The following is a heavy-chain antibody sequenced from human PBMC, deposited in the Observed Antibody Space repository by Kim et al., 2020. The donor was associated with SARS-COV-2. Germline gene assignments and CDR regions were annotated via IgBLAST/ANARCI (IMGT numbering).Heavy chain of an antibody. CDR3: ARGAGLQLTSWFDP. D-gene: IGHD5-12*01. Sequence: SQTLSLTCAVYGGSFSGYYWSWIRQPPGKGLEWIGEINHSGSTNYNPSLKSRVTISVDTSKNQFSLKLSSVTAADTAVYYCARGAGLQLTSWFDPWGQGTLVTVSS. J-gene: IGHJ5*02. CDR1: GGSFSGYY. V-gene: IGHV4-34*01. CDR2: INHSGST.